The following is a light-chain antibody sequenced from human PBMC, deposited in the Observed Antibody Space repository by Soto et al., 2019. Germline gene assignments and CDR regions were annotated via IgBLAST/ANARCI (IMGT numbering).Light chain of an antibody. Sequence: DIQMTQSPSSLSASVGDRVTITCRASQSISSYLNWYQQKPGKAPKLLISVTSTLQSGVPSRFRGSSSGTAFTLIISSLQPEDFETYYCQQSYNTPLTFGGGTKGEV. V-gene: IGKV1-39*01. CDR1: QSISSY. J-gene: IGKJ4*01. CDR3: QQSYNTPLT. CDR2: VTS.